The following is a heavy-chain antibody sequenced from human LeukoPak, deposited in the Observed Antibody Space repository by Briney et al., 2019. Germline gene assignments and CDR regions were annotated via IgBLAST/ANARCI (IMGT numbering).Heavy chain of an antibody. J-gene: IGHJ4*02. V-gene: IGHV4-61*02. CDR1: GGSISSGSYY. Sequence: SETLSLTCTVSGGSISSGSYYWSWIRQPAGKGLEWIGRIYTSGSTNYNPSLKSRVTISVDTSKNQFSLKLSSVTAADTAVYYCARSKGYDYGDYVDYWGQGTLVTVSS. CDR3: ARSKGYDYGDYVDY. D-gene: IGHD4-17*01. CDR2: IYTSGST.